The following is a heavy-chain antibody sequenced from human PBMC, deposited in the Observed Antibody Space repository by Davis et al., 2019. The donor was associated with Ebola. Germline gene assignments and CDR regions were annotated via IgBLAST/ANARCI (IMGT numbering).Heavy chain of an antibody. CDR3: AIKSGPDY. CDR2: INSDETVT. D-gene: IGHD1-1*01. Sequence: HTGGSLRLSCAASGFTFSSHWMHWIRQAPGKGLVWVSRINSDETVTRYADSVKGRFTISRDNAKNTLYLQMNSLRAEDTAVYYCAIKSGPDYWGQGTLVTVSS. V-gene: IGHV3-74*01. CDR1: GFTFSSHW. J-gene: IGHJ4*02.